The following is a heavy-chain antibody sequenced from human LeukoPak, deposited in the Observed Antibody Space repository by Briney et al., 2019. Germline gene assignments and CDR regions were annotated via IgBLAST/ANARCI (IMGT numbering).Heavy chain of an antibody. Sequence: GGSLRLSCAASGFTFSTYAMSWVRQAPGKGLEWVSYISSSGSTIYYADSVKGRFTISRDNAKNSLYLQMNSLRAEDTAVYYCASLTTVVNRPHYYYGMDVWGQGTTVTVSS. CDR1: GFTFSTYA. CDR2: ISSSGSTI. J-gene: IGHJ6*02. CDR3: ASLTTVVNRPHYYYGMDV. V-gene: IGHV3-48*03. D-gene: IGHD4-23*01.